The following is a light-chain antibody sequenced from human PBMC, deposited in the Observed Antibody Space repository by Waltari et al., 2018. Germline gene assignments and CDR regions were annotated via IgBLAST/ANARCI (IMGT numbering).Light chain of an antibody. CDR3: EQYNNWPPWT. J-gene: IGKJ1*01. Sequence: DIQMTQSPSTLSASAGDRVTITCRASQSIRSWLAWYQQKPGKAPKFLIHKASSLESGVPSRFSGSGSGTEFTLTISSLQSEDFAVYYCEQYNNWPPWTFGQGTKVEIK. V-gene: IGKV1-5*03. CDR1: QSIRSW. CDR2: KAS.